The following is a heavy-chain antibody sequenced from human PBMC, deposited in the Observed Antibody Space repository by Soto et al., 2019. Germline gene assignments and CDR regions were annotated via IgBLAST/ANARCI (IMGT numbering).Heavy chain of an antibody. CDR2: ISSSSGYI. CDR1: GFTFSSYS. D-gene: IGHD6-19*01. CDR3: ARSVAGPDY. V-gene: IGHV3-21*01. Sequence: EVQLVESGGGLVKPGGSLRLSCAASGFTFSSYSMNWVRQAPGKGLEWVSSISSSSGYIYYADSVKGRFTISRDNAKNSLYLQMNSLRAEDTAVYYCARSVAGPDYWGQGTLVTVSS. J-gene: IGHJ4*02.